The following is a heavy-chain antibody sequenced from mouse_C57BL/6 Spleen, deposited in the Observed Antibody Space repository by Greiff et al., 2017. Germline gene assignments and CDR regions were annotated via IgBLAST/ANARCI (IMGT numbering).Heavy chain of an antibody. D-gene: IGHD4-1*01. V-gene: IGHV1-5*01. Sequence: VQLQQSGTVLARPGASVKMSCKTSGYTFTSYWMPWVKQRPGQGLEWIGAIYPGNSDTSYNQKFTGKAKLTAVTSASTAYMELSSLTNEDSAVYDCTKDQRLGWFAYCGQGTLVTVAA. CDR1: GYTFTSYW. CDR2: IYPGNSDT. CDR3: TKDQRLGWFAY. J-gene: IGHJ3*01.